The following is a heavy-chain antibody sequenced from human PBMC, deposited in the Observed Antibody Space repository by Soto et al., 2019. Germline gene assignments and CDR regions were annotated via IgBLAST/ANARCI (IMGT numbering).Heavy chain of an antibody. CDR2: IYYSGST. Sequence: SETLSLTCTFSCGSIISYYWSWIRQPPGKGLEWIGYIYYSGSTNYNPSLKSRVTISVDTSKNQFSLKLSSVTAADTAVYYCARNVGRGAFDIWGQGTMVTVSS. J-gene: IGHJ3*02. V-gene: IGHV4-59*01. CDR3: ARNVGRGAFDI. D-gene: IGHD3-10*01. CDR1: CGSIISYY.